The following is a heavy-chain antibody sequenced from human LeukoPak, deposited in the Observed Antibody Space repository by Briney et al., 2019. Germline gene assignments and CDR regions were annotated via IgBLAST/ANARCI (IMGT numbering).Heavy chain of an antibody. D-gene: IGHD3-9*01. V-gene: IGHV4-4*07. CDR3: ASLSLRYFDWLPTHFDY. Sequence: SETLSLTCTVSGGSISSYYWSWVRQPAGKGLEWIGRIYTSGNTNYNPSLKGRVTMSVDTSKNQFSLKLSSVTAADTAVYYCASLSLRYFDWLPTHFDYWGQGTLVTVSS. J-gene: IGHJ4*02. CDR1: GGSISSYY. CDR2: IYTSGNT.